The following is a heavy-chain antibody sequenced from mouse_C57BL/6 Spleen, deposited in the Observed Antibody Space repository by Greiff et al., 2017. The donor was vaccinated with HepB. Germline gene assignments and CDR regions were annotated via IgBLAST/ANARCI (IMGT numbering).Heavy chain of an antibody. Sequence: QVQLQQPGAELVKPGASVKLSCKASGYTFTSYWMHWVKQRPGQGLEWIGMIHPNSGSTNYNEKFKSKATLTVDKSSSTAYMQLSSLTSEDSAVYYCARNSSNGYYYAMDYWGQGTSVTVSS. D-gene: IGHD2-2*01. CDR1: GYTFTSYW. V-gene: IGHV1-64*01. CDR2: IHPNSGST. J-gene: IGHJ4*01. CDR3: ARNSSNGYYYAMDY.